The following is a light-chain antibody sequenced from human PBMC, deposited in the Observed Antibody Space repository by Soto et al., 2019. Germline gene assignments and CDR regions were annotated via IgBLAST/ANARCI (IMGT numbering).Light chain of an antibody. CDR2: SNN. CDR3: VAWDDILNGRV. V-gene: IGLV1-44*01. Sequence: QSVLTQPPSASGTPGQRVTISCSGSSSNIGSNPVNWYQQLPGTAPKLLIFSNNQRPSGLSDRFSGSKYGTSASLAISRLQSADEGDYYCVAWDDILNGRVFGGGTKLTVL. CDR1: SSNIGSNP. J-gene: IGLJ2*01.